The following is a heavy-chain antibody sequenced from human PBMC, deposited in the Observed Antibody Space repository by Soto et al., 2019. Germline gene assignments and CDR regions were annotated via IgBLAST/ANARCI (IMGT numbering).Heavy chain of an antibody. CDR2: IKSKTDGGTT. CDR3: TTVIYSSGYDY. Sequence: PGGSLRIFCAASGFTFSNAWMSWVRQAPGKGLEWVGRIKSKTDGGTTDYAAPVKGRFTISRDDSKNTLYLQMNSLKTEDTAVYYCTTVIYSSGYDYWGQGTLVTVSS. CDR1: GFTFSNAW. J-gene: IGHJ4*02. V-gene: IGHV3-15*01. D-gene: IGHD3-22*01.